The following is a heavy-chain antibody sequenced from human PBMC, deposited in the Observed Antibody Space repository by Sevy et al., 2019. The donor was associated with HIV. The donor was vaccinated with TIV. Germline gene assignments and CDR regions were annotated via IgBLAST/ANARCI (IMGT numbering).Heavy chain of an antibody. Sequence: ASVKVSCKASGGTFSSSAITWVRQAPGQGLEWMGGIIPIFGTTNYAQNFQGRVTITAEESTGTAYMELSSLRSEDTAVYYCAIPSDTSALFRWAFDIWGPGTMVTVSS. CDR1: GGTFSSSA. J-gene: IGHJ3*02. CDR2: IIPIFGTT. V-gene: IGHV1-69*13. CDR3: AIPSDTSALFRWAFDI. D-gene: IGHD3-22*01.